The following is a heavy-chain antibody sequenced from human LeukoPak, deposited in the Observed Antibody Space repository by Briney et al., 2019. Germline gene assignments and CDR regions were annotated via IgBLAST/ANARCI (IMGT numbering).Heavy chain of an antibody. CDR3: ARAFTSVSFDP. Sequence: GGSLRLSCAASGFTSSSYWMHWVRQAPGKGLVWVSRINSDGSSTSYADSVKGRFTISRDNAKNTLYLQMNSLRAEDTAVYYCARAFTSVSFDPWGQGTLVTVSS. CDR1: GFTSSSYW. V-gene: IGHV3-74*01. CDR2: INSDGSST. D-gene: IGHD3-16*01. J-gene: IGHJ5*02.